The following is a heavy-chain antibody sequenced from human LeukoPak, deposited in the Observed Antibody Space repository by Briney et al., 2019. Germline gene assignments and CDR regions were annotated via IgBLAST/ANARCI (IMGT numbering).Heavy chain of an antibody. CDR3: ARDAYYYDSSGYRPDY. J-gene: IGHJ4*02. D-gene: IGHD3-22*01. CDR2: IIPILGIA. V-gene: IGHV1-69*10. Sequence: SVTVSCTASVGTFSIYAISWVRQAPGQGLEWMGGIIPILGIANYAQKFQGRVTITADKSTSTAYMELSSLRSEDTAVYYCARDAYYYDSSGYRPDYWGQGTLVTVSS. CDR1: VGTFSIYA.